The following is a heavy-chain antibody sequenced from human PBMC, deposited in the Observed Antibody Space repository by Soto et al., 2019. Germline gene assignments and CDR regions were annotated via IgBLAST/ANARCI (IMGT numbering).Heavy chain of an antibody. D-gene: IGHD2-15*01. J-gene: IGHJ4*02. Sequence: SETLSLTCTVSGGSTSSYYWSWIRQPPGKGLEWIGYIYYSGSTNYNPSLKSRVTISVDTSKNQFSLKLSSVTAADTAVYYCARLFTRAYCSGGSCYPFDYWGQGTLVTVSS. V-gene: IGHV4-59*08. CDR1: GGSTSSYY. CDR2: IYYSGST. CDR3: ARLFTRAYCSGGSCYPFDY.